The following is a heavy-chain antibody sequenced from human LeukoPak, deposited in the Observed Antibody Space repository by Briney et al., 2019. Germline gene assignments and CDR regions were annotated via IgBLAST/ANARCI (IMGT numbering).Heavy chain of an antibody. CDR2: IYTSGST. D-gene: IGHD3-10*01. J-gene: IGHJ5*02. CDR1: GGSFSGYY. Sequence: SETLSLTCAVYGGSFSGYYWSWIRQPAGKGLEWIGRIYTSGSTNYNPSLKSRVTMSVDTSKNQFSLKLSSVTAADTAVYYCARVDYYGSGSYYNARGWFDPWGQGTLVTVSS. V-gene: IGHV4-59*10. CDR3: ARVDYYGSGSYYNARGWFDP.